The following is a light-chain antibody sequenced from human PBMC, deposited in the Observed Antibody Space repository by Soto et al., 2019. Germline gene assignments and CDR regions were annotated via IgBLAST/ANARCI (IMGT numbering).Light chain of an antibody. CDR3: QHYNSYSEA. V-gene: IGKV1-5*01. J-gene: IGKJ1*01. CDR2: AAS. CDR1: RSISRY. Sequence: MQRNKSTYSLSSSVGDRVNMTCLASRSISRYLSWYQQKPGKAPNLLIYAASSLQSGVPSRFSGSGSGTEFTLTISSLQPDDFATYYCQHYNSYSEAFGPGIKVDI.